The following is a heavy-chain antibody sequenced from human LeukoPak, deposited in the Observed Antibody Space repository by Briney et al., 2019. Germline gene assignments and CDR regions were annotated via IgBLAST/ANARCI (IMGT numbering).Heavy chain of an antibody. CDR3: AKEKLPSGYSFLTDY. D-gene: IGHD5-18*01. CDR2: IGDDGSVK. CDR1: GFTFKNYG. J-gene: IGHJ4*02. Sequence: PGGSLRLSCAASGFTFKNYGMHWVRQAPGKGLEWVAFIGDDGSVKFYADSVKGRLTLSRDNSINTLYVQMNSLRADDTAVHYCAKEKLPSGYSFLTDYWGQGTLVTVSS. V-gene: IGHV3-30*02.